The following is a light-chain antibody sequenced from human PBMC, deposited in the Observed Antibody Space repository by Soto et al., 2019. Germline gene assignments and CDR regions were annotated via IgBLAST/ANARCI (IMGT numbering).Light chain of an antibody. J-gene: IGLJ1*01. CDR1: SSDVGGYNY. CDR2: EVN. Sequence: QSALTQPPSASGSPGQSVTISCTGTSSDVGGYNYVSWYQQHPGKAPKLMIYEVNKRPSGVPERFSGSKSGNTASLTVSGLQAEDEADYYCSSRTARSDVFGTGTKLTVL. CDR3: SSRTARSDV. V-gene: IGLV2-8*01.